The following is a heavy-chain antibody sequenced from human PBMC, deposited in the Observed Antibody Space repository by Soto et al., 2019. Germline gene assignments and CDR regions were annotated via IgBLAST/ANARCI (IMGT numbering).Heavy chain of an antibody. J-gene: IGHJ6*02. CDR3: AKDRCSSSRYGMDV. D-gene: IGHD6-13*01. CDR1: GFTFDDYA. CDR2: MSWNSGSI. Sequence: EVQLVESGGGLVQPGRSLRLACAASGFTFDDYAMHWVRQAPGKGLEWVSGMSWNSGSIGYADSVKCRFTISRDNAKNSLYLQMNSLRAEDKALYYCAKDRCSSSRYGMDVWGQGTTVTVS. V-gene: IGHV3-9*01.